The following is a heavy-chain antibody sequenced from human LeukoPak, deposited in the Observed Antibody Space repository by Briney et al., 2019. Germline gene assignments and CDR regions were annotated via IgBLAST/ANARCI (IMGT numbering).Heavy chain of an antibody. J-gene: IGHJ4*02. CDR2: IRYDGSNK. CDR1: GFTFSSYG. V-gene: IGHV3-30*02. Sequence: GGSLRLSCAASGFTFSSYGMHWVRQAPGKGLEWVAFIRYDGSNKYYADSVKGRFTISRDNSKNTLYLQMNSLRAEDTAVYYCATSPYYYDSSGYLTPFDYWGQGTLVTVSS. D-gene: IGHD3-22*01. CDR3: ATSPYYYDSSGYLTPFDY.